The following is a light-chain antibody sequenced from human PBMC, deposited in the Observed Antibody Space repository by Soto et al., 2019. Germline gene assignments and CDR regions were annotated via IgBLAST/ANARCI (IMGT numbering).Light chain of an antibody. CDR3: QQYNNWPWT. V-gene: IGKV3-15*01. CDR1: QSVSSSY. CDR2: DAS. Sequence: EIVLTQSPGTLSLSPGERATLSCRASQSVSSSYLAWYQQKPGQAPRLLIYDASTRATGMSGRFSGSGSGTEFTLTISSLQSEDFAVYYCQQYNNWPWTFGQGTKVDIK. J-gene: IGKJ1*01.